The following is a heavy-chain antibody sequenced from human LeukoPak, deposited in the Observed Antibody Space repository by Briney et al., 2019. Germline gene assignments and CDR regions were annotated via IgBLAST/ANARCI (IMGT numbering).Heavy chain of an antibody. J-gene: IGHJ4*02. CDR1: GGSFSSYY. CDR3: ARLIYYDSSGYLDY. D-gene: IGHD3-22*01. V-gene: IGHV4-34*01. CDR2: INHIGST. Sequence: SETLSLTCAVSGGSFSSYYWSWIRQPPGKGLEWIGKINHIGSTNYSPSLKSRVTISVDMSKNQFSLKLSSVTAADTAVYYCARLIYYDSSGYLDYWGQGSLVTVSS.